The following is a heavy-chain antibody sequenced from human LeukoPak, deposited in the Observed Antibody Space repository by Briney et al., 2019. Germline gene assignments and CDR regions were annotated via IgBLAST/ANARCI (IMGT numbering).Heavy chain of an antibody. CDR1: GFTFSSYS. D-gene: IGHD2-2*01. J-gene: IGHJ4*02. CDR2: ISSSSSYI. Sequence: GGSLRLSCAASGFTFSSYSMNWVRQAPGKGLEWVSSISSSSSYIYYADSVKGRFTISRDNAKNSLYLQMSSLRAGDTAVYYCARADDIVVVPAAMEYWGQGTLVTVPS. V-gene: IGHV3-21*01. CDR3: ARADDIVVVPAAMEY.